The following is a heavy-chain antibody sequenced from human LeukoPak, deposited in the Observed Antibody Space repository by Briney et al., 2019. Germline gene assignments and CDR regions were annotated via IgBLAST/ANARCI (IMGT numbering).Heavy chain of an antibody. J-gene: IGHJ4*02. CDR3: ASQERRGLLWFGDLSYIPQIDY. CDR2: FYYSGST. Sequence: PSETLSLTCTVSGGSISSSSYYWGWIRQPPGKGLEWIGSFYYSGSTYYNPSLKSRGTISVDMSKNQFSLKLSSVTAADTAVYYCASQERRGLLWFGDLSYIPQIDYWGQGTLVTVSS. CDR1: GGSISSSSYY. D-gene: IGHD3-10*01. V-gene: IGHV4-39*01.